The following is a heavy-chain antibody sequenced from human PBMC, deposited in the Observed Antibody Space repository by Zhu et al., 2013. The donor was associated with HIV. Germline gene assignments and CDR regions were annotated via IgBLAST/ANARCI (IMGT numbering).Heavy chain of an antibody. CDR1: GYTFSGYY. J-gene: IGHJ4*02. Sequence: QVQLVQSGAEVKKPGASVKVSCKASGYTFSGYYIHWVRQAPGQGLEWMGWINPNTDGTDYAQKFQGRVTMTRDTSISTAYIDLRSLRSDDTAVYYCARGDYYDSSGYYDYWGQGTLVTVSS. V-gene: IGHV1-2*02. CDR3: ARGDYYDSSGYYDY. CDR2: INPNTDGT. D-gene: IGHD3-22*01.